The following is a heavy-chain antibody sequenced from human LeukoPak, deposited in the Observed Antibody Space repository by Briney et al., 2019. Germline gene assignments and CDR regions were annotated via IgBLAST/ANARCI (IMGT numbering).Heavy chain of an antibody. J-gene: IGHJ4*02. Sequence: ASVKVSCKASGYTFTSYGISWVRQAPGQGLEWMGWISAYNGNINYAQKLQGRVTMTTDTSTSTAYMELRSLRSDDTAVYYCARVLRGYQLLEFDYWGQGTLVTVSS. V-gene: IGHV1-18*01. CDR3: ARVLRGYQLLEFDY. CDR1: GYTFTSYG. D-gene: IGHD2-2*01. CDR2: ISAYNGNI.